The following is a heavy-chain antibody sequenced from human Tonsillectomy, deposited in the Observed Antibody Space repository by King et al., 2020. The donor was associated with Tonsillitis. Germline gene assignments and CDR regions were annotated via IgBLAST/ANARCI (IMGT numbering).Heavy chain of an antibody. CDR1: GFTFSTYS. D-gene: IGHD5-24*01. J-gene: IGHJ4*02. V-gene: IGHV3-21*01. CDR3: ARDPADGYNGDYFDY. CDR2: INGRSTDI. Sequence: VQLVESGGGLVKPGGSLRLSCAASGFTFSTYSMNWVRQAPGKGLEWVSSINGRSTDIYHADSLKGRFTISRDNAKNSLYLQMNSLRVEDTAVYYCARDPADGYNGDYFDYWGQGILVTVSS.